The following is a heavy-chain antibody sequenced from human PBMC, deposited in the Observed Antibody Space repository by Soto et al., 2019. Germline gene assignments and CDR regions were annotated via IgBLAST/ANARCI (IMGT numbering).Heavy chain of an antibody. Sequence: GGSLRLSCAASGFTFSSYWMHWVRQAPGKGLVWVSNINRDGSSKSYVDSVKGRFTISRDNAKNSLYLQMNSLRAEDTAVYYCARDMENSSALGDWFDPWGQGTLVTVSS. J-gene: IGHJ5*02. CDR1: GFTFSSYW. D-gene: IGHD6-13*01. CDR3: ARDMENSSALGDWFDP. V-gene: IGHV3-74*01. CDR2: INRDGSSK.